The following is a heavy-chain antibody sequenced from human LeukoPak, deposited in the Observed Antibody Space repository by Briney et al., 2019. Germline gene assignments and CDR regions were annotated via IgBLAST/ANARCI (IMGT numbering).Heavy chain of an antibody. D-gene: IGHD6-13*01. V-gene: IGHV3-23*01. CDR3: PRAEAAAGTRVPWGY. CDR2: SRGRGGST. J-gene: IGHJ4*02. Sequence: PGGSLTLSCVASGFTFSTYAMSWVRQSPGKGLEWVSFSRGRGGSTYYADSVQGRLTIPRDNSKNTLLLQLNNLRAENTALYYCPRAEAAAGTRVPWGYWGQGTLVTVSS. CDR1: GFTFSTYA.